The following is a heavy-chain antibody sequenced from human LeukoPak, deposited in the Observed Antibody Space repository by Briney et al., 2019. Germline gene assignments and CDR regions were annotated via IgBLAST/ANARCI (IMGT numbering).Heavy chain of an antibody. CDR3: ATIHYYESTGYYIGRVTFDC. Sequence: GGSLRLSCAASGFTFSSYAMHWVRQAPGKGLEWVSSISGSGGTTYYADSAKGRFTISRDNSKNTLYLQMNSLRTEDTAVYYCATIHYYESTGYYIGRVTFDCWGQGTLVTVSS. J-gene: IGHJ4*02. V-gene: IGHV3-23*01. CDR2: ISGSGGTT. D-gene: IGHD3-22*01. CDR1: GFTFSSYA.